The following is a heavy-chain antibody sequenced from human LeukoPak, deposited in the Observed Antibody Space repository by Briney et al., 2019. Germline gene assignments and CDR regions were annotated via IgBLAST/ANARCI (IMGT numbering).Heavy chain of an antibody. Sequence: SVKVSCKASGGTFSSYTISWVRQAPGQGLEWMGRIIPILGIANYAQKFQGRVTITADKSTSTAYMELSSLRSEDTAVYYCARDQTYHYDSSGYPYWFDPWGQGTLVTVSS. CDR1: GGTFSSYT. CDR2: IIPILGIA. J-gene: IGHJ5*02. D-gene: IGHD3-22*01. V-gene: IGHV1-69*04. CDR3: ARDQTYHYDSSGYPYWFDP.